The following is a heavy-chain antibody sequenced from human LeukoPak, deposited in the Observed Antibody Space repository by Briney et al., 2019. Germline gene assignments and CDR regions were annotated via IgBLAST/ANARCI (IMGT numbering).Heavy chain of an antibody. CDR3: AGHDFWSGSWFDP. Sequence: SVKVSCKASGGTFSSYAISWARQAPGQGLEWMGGIIPIFGTANYAQKFQGRVTITADESTGTAYMELSSLRSEDTAVYYCAGHDFWSGSWFDPWGQGTLVTVSS. V-gene: IGHV1-69*13. D-gene: IGHD3-3*01. CDR2: IIPIFGTA. J-gene: IGHJ5*02. CDR1: GGTFSSYA.